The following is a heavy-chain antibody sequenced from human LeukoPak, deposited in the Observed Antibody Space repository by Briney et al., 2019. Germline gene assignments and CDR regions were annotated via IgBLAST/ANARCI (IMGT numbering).Heavy chain of an antibody. V-gene: IGHV4-59*01. D-gene: IGHD6-19*01. CDR3: AGASSSGWYPDIDY. Sequence: PSETLSLTCAVSGGSISSYYWSWIRQPPGKGLEWIGYTYYSGSTNYNPSLKSRVTISVDTSKNQFSLKLSSVTAADTAVYYCAGASSSGWYPDIDYWGQGTLVTVHS. CDR2: TYYSGST. CDR1: GGSISSYY. J-gene: IGHJ4*02.